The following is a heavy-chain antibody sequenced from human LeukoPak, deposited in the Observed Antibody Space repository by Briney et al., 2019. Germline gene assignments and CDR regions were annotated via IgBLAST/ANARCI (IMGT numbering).Heavy chain of an antibody. CDR3: AKLLAAGGDIDF. J-gene: IGHJ4*02. V-gene: IGHV4-59*08. CDR1: GESIRRDY. D-gene: IGHD6-25*01. CDR2: LLYNGDI. Sequence: PSETLSLTCTVSGESIRRDYWCWIRHPPGKGLEGIAYLLYNGDIGYNPTLNSRATISLAPSKNQCSLKLTSVTAADTAVYYCAKLLAAGGDIDFWGQGALVTVSS.